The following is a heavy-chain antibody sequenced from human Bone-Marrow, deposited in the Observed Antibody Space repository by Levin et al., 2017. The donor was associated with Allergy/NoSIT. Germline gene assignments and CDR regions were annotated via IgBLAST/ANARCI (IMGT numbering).Heavy chain of an antibody. V-gene: IGHV2-70*04. CDR2: IDWDDDK. Sequence: SGPTLVKPTQTLTLTCTFSGFSLSTSGMRVSWIRQPPGKALEWLARIDWDDDKFYSTSLKTRLTISKDTSKNQVVLTMTNMDPVDTATYYCARDIVVVPAALSYYDYGMDVWGQGTTVTVSS. CDR1: GFSLSTSGMR. CDR3: ARDIVVVPAALSYYDYGMDV. D-gene: IGHD2-2*01. J-gene: IGHJ6*02.